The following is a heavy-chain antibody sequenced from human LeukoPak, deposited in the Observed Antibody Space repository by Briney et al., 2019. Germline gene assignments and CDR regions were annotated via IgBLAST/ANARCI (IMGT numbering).Heavy chain of an antibody. CDR1: GYTFNSYG. D-gene: IGHD2-2*02. CDR3: ARVMGDIVVVPAAIDY. Sequence: GASVKVSCKASGYTFNSYGISWVRQAPGQGLEWMGWISAYNGNTNYAQKLQGRVTTTTDTSTSTAYMELRSLRSDDTAVYYCARVMGDIVVVPAAIDYWGQGTLVTVSS. CDR2: ISAYNGNT. J-gene: IGHJ4*02. V-gene: IGHV1-18*04.